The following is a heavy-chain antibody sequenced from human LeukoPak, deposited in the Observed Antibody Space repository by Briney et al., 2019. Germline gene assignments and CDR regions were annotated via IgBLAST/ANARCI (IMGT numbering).Heavy chain of an antibody. CDR1: GYTFTGYY. CDR3: ARERSSQGYFDF. V-gene: IGHV1-2*04. J-gene: IGHJ4*02. CDR2: INPNSGGT. Sequence: ASVKVSCKASGYTFTGYYMHWVRQAPGQGLEWMGWINPNSGGTNYAQKFQGWVTMTRDTSISTAYLQWSSLKASDTAMYYCARERSSQGYFDFWGQGTLVTVSS. D-gene: IGHD6-6*01.